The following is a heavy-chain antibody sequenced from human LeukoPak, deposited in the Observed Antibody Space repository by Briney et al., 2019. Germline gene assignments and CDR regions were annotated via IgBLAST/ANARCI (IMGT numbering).Heavy chain of an antibody. CDR2: IFPGDSDT. CDR1: GYSFSSYW. Sequence: GESLKISCKGSGYSFSSYWIGWVRQMPGKGLEWMGMIFPGDSDTRYSPSFQGQVTISADKSISTAYLQWSSLRASDTAMYYCANTYYHDSSAYYPNWFDPWGQGTLVTVSS. CDR3: ANTYYHDSSAYYPNWFDP. V-gene: IGHV5-51*01. J-gene: IGHJ5*02. D-gene: IGHD3-22*01.